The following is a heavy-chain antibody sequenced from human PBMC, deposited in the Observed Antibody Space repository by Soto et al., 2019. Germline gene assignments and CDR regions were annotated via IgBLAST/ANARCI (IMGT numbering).Heavy chain of an antibody. CDR1: GFPFSSYS. CDR3: ARLRQYPNWFDP. CDR2: ISSSSSYI. D-gene: IGHD2-2*01. Sequence: GVSLRLSFSASGFPFSSYSMNWVRQAPGKGLECVSSISSSSSYIYYADSVKGRFTISRYNAKNSLYLQMNSLRAEYTAVYYCARLRQYPNWFDPWGQGTLFTVS. J-gene: IGHJ5*02. V-gene: IGHV3-21*01.